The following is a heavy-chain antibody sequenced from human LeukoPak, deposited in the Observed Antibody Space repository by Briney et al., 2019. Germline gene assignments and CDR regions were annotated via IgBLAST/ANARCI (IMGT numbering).Heavy chain of an antibody. V-gene: IGHV4-39*01. J-gene: IGHJ4*02. CDR3: PSLRTPAYSSSWTPFDY. Sequence: SETLSLTCTVSGFSIGTTSYYWGWIRHPPGKRLEWIGNIYYSGNTYYNPSLKDRLTISVDTSKNQFSLRLSSVTAADTAVYYCPSLRTPAYSSSWTPFDYWGQGTLVTISS. CDR1: GFSIGTTSYY. CDR2: IYYSGNT. D-gene: IGHD6-13*01.